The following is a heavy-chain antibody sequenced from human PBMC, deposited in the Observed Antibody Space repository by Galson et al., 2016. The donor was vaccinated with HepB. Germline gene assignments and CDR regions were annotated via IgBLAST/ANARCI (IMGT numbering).Heavy chain of an antibody. J-gene: IGHJ4*02. CDR2: ISGSGGGT. D-gene: IGHD5-24*01. V-gene: IGHV3-23*01. CDR1: GFTFTTSA. CDR3: AKDDDDYNDAFDI. Sequence: SLRLSCAASGFTFTTSAMSWVRQAPGKGLEWVSAISGSGGGTFYADSVKGRFTISRDNSKNTLFLQMNSLRAEDTAAYYCAKDDDDYNDAFDIWGQGTLVTVAS.